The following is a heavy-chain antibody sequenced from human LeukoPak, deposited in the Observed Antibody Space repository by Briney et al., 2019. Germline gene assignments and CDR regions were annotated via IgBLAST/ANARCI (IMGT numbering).Heavy chain of an antibody. V-gene: IGHV1-2*02. Sequence: ASVKVSCKASGYTFTGYYMHWVRQAPGQGVEWMGWINPNSGGTNYAQKFQGRVTMTRDTSISTAYMELSRLRSDDTAVYYCARVVVRGVDLDAFDIWGQGTMVTVSS. CDR1: GYTFTGYY. CDR3: ARVVVRGVDLDAFDI. D-gene: IGHD3-10*01. CDR2: INPNSGGT. J-gene: IGHJ3*02.